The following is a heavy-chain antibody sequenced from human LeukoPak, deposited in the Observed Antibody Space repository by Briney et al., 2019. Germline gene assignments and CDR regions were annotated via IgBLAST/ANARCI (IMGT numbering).Heavy chain of an antibody. CDR2: INQRGSEK. CDR3: ARLVVPPGNRGWYYEY. D-gene: IGHD2-2*01. J-gene: IGHJ4*02. Sequence: PGGSLRLSCAASGFTFSSYAMSWVRQAPGKGLEWVANINQRGSEKYYVDSVKGRFTISRDNAKNSLDLQMNSLRVEDTAIYYCARLVVPPGNRGWYYEYWGQGTLVTVSS. V-gene: IGHV3-7*03. CDR1: GFTFSSYA.